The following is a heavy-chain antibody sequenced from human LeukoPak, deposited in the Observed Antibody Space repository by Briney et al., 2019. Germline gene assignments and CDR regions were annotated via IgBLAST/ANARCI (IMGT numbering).Heavy chain of an antibody. J-gene: IGHJ4*02. CDR3: ARDDYGDYLW. V-gene: IGHV3-74*01. Sequence: GXSLRLSCAASGFTFSSYWMHWVRHAPGKGLVWVSRINSDGSSIIYADSVKGRFTISRDNAKNTLYLQMNSLRAEDTAVYYCARDDYGDYLWWGQGTLVTVSS. CDR1: GFTFSSYW. D-gene: IGHD4-17*01. CDR2: INSDGSSI.